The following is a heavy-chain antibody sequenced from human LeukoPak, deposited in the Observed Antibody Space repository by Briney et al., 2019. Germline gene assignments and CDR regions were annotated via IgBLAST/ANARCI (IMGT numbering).Heavy chain of an antibody. CDR3: AKPLRFGELSHGGGMDV. D-gene: IGHD3-10*01. V-gene: IGHV3-23*01. Sequence: GGSLRLSCAASGFTFSNYAMSWVRQAPGKGLEWVSAISGSGGSTYYADSVKGRFTISRDNSKNTLYLQMNSLRAEDTAVYYCAKPLRFGELSHGGGMDVWGQGTTVTVSS. CDR1: GFTFSNYA. J-gene: IGHJ6*02. CDR2: ISGSGGST.